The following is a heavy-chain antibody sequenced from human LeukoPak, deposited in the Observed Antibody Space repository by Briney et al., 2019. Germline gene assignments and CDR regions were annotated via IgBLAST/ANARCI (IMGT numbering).Heavy chain of an antibody. V-gene: IGHV3-11*01. CDR2: ISSSGSTI. Sequence: MSGGSLRLSCAASGFTFSDYYMSWVRQAPGKGLGWVSYISSSGSTIYYADSVKGRFTISRDNAKNSLYLQMNSLRAEDTAVYYCARDRKILVVTAIPVGFLDVWGKGTTVTVSP. CDR1: GFTFSDYY. D-gene: IGHD2-21*02. CDR3: ARDRKILVVTAIPVGFLDV. J-gene: IGHJ6*04.